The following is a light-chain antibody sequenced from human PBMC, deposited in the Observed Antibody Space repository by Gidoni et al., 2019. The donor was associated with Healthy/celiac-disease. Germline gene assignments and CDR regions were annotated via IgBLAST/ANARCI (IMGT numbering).Light chain of an antibody. Sequence: QSALTPPASVSGSPEQSITISCTGTSSDVGSSNLFSWYQQHPGQAPKVMIYEGRTRPSGVSNRFSGSKAGNTASLTISGLQAEDEADYYGCSYAGSSTVVFGGGTKLTVL. CDR2: EGR. V-gene: IGLV2-23*01. CDR3: CSYAGSSTVV. J-gene: IGLJ2*01. CDR1: SSDVGSSNL.